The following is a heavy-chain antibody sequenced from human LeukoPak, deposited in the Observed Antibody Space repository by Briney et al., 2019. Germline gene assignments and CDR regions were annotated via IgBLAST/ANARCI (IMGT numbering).Heavy chain of an antibody. CDR2: ISSSSSYI. D-gene: IGHD3-22*01. CDR3: ARVLRPIITMIVVVDYYYYGMDV. CDR1: GFTFSSYS. V-gene: IGHV3-21*01. J-gene: IGHJ6*02. Sequence: PGRSLRLSCAASGFTFSSYSMNWVRQAPGKGLEWVSSISSSSSYIYYADSVKGRFTISRDNSKNTLYLQMNSLRAEDTAVYYCARVLRPIITMIVVVDYYYYGMDVWGQGTTVTVSS.